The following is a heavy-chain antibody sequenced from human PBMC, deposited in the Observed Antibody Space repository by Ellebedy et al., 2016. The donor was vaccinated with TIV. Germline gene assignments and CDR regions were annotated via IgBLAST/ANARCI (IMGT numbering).Heavy chain of an antibody. Sequence: AASVKVSCKASGGTFSSHAVNWVRHAPGQGLQWMGRIIPILGAADSAQKFRGRVTISADKSTTTAYMEPSSLRSEDTAVYYCARDLGGIETYMVNYYFDSWGQGTLVTVSS. J-gene: IGHJ4*02. CDR2: IIPILGAA. CDR1: GGTFSSHA. D-gene: IGHD5-18*01. CDR3: ARDLGGIETYMVNYYFDS. V-gene: IGHV1-69*04.